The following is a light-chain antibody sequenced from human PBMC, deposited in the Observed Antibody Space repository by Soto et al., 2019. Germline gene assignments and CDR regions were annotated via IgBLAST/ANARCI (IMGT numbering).Light chain of an antibody. Sequence: DIQVAESPATRSGSVGDRVTISWGASQNINDLLAWYQQKPGKAHNLLIYKASSLESGVPSRFSGSGYGTEFTLTISSLQPADFATFYSQQYSTYSRAFGQGTKVDIK. CDR1: QNINDL. V-gene: IGKV1-5*03. J-gene: IGKJ1*01. CDR2: KAS. CDR3: QQYSTYSRA.